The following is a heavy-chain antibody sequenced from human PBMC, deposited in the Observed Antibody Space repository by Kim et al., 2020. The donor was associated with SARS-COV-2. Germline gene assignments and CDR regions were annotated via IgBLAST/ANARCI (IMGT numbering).Heavy chain of an antibody. J-gene: IGHJ5*02. V-gene: IGHV1-2*02. CDR2: INPNSGGT. D-gene: IGHD6-13*01. CDR1: GYTFTGYY. Sequence: ASVKVSCKASGYTFTGYYMHWVRQAPGQGLEWMGWINPNSGGTNYAQKFXGRXTXTXXXSISXAYMELXRLRSDDTAVXXXAXDSSSSXSMHXPWGXGTL. CDR3: AXDSSSSXSMHXP.